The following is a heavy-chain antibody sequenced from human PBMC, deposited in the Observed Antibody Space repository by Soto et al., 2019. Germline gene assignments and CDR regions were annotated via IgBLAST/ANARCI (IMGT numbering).Heavy chain of an antibody. Sequence: GPTLRNPTQSLAMTCTFSGLSLTTTKMSVGWIRQPPGKALEWLALISWDDDKRYTPSLKSRLTITKDTSKNQVVLTMTNMDPVDTATYYCARSYFDYWGQGTLVTVSS. CDR2: ISWDDDK. CDR1: GLSLTTTKMS. CDR3: ARSYFDY. J-gene: IGHJ4*02. V-gene: IGHV2-5*02.